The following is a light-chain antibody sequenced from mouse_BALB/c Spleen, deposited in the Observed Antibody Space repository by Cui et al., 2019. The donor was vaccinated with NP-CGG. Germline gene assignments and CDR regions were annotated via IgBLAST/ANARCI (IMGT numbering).Light chain of an antibody. J-gene: IGLJ1*01. CDR2: GTN. V-gene: IGLV1*01. CDR1: TGAVTTSNY. Sequence: QAVVTQESALTTLPGETVTLTCRSSTGAVTTSNYANWVQEKPDHLFTGLIGGTNNRAPGVPARFSGSLIGDKAALTITGAQTEDEAIYFCDLWYSNHWVFGGGTKLTVL. CDR3: DLWYSNHWV.